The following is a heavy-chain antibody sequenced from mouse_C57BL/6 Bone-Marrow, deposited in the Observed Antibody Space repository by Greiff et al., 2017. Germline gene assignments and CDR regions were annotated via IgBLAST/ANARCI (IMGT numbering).Heavy chain of an antibody. D-gene: IGHD1-1*01. CDR3: AISTVVATDAMDY. CDR1: GFTFSSYG. CDR2: ISSGGSYT. V-gene: IGHV5-6*01. J-gene: IGHJ4*01. Sequence: EVKLVESGGDLVKPGGSLKLSCAASGFTFSSYGMSWVRQTPDKRLEWVATISSGGSYTYYPDSVKGRFTISRDNAKNTLYMQMSSLKSEDTAMYYCAISTVVATDAMDYWGQGTSVTVSS.